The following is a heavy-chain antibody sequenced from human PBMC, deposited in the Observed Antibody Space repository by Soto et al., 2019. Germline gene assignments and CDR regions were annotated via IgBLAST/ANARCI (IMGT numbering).Heavy chain of an antibody. Sequence: GASVKVSCKASGGTFSSYAISWVRQAPGQGLEWMGGIIPIFGTANYAQKFQGRVTITADESTSTAYMELSSLRSEDTAVYYCASSSLVQGGVLDYYGMDVWGQGTTVTISS. CDR3: ASSSLVQGGVLDYYGMDV. D-gene: IGHD3-16*01. V-gene: IGHV1-69*13. CDR1: GGTFSSYA. J-gene: IGHJ6*02. CDR2: IIPIFGTA.